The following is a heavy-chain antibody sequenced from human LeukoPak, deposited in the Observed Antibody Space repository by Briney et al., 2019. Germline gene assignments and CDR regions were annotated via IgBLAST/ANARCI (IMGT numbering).Heavy chain of an antibody. J-gene: IGHJ4*02. D-gene: IGHD5-24*01. CDR1: GFTFSSFG. V-gene: IGHV3-53*01. CDR2: IYSGGST. Sequence: GGSLRLSCAASGFTFSSFGMSWVRQAPGKGLEWVSVIYSGGSTYYADSVKGRFTISRDNSKNTLYLQMNSLRAEDTAVYYCASQGAGKRWLNPGGFDYWGQGTLVTVSS. CDR3: ASQGAGKRWLNPGGFDY.